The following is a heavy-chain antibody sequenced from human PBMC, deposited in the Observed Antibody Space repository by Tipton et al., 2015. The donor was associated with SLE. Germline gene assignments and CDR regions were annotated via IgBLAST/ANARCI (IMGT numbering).Heavy chain of an antibody. J-gene: IGHJ3*02. V-gene: IGHV4-30-2*01. CDR3: ARGEMDVFDI. CDR1: GGSITGYH. Sequence: TLSLTCTVSGGSITGYHWSWIRQPPGKGLEWIGYIFHSGNAYYNPSLKSRVTISVDMSRNQFSLRLDSVTAADTALYYCARGEMDVFDIWGQGTVVSVSS. CDR2: IFHSGNA.